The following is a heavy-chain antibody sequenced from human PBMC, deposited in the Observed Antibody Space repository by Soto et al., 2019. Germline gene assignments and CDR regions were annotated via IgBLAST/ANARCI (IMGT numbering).Heavy chain of an antibody. V-gene: IGHV6-1*01. D-gene: IGHD1-7*01. J-gene: IGHJ6*03. CDR1: GDSVSSNSAA. Sequence: QVQLQQSGPGLVKPSQTLSLTCAISGDSVSSNSAAWNWIRRSPSGGLEWLGRTYYRSRWYNDYAVSVRSRITINPDTSKNQFSLHLNSVTPEDTAVYYCAGTTWLQWYYMDVWGKGTTVTVSS. CDR2: TYYRSRWYN. CDR3: AGTTWLQWYYMDV.